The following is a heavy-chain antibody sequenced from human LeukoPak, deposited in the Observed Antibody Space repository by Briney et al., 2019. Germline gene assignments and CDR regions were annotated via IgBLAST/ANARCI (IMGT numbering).Heavy chain of an antibody. CDR1: GFTFSSYS. CDR3: ARVGMVRGVIIMSFDY. CDR2: ISSSSSYI. V-gene: IGHV3-21*01. Sequence: GGSLRLSCAASGFTFSSYSMNWVRRAPGKGLEWVSSISSSSSYIYYADSVKGRFTISRDNAKNSLYLQMNSLRAEDTAVYYCARVGMVRGVIIMSFDYWGQGTLVTVSS. J-gene: IGHJ4*02. D-gene: IGHD3-10*01.